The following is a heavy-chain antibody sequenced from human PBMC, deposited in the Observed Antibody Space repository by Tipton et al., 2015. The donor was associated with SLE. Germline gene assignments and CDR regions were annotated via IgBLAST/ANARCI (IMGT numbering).Heavy chain of an antibody. Sequence: TLSLTCTVSGGSISTVSNYWSWIRQHPGKGLEWIGYIYYSGSTYFNPSLKSRVTISLDTSKNQFSLKLSSVTAADTAVYYCAKYYYDSTGYNSVDYWGQGALVTVSS. CDR1: GGSISTVSNY. D-gene: IGHD3-22*01. CDR2: IYYSGST. J-gene: IGHJ4*02. V-gene: IGHV4-31*03. CDR3: AKYYYDSTGYNSVDY.